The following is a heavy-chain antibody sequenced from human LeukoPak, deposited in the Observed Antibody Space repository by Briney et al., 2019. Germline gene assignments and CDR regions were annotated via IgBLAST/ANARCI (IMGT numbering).Heavy chain of an antibody. V-gene: IGHV4-39*07. Sequence: SETLSLTCTVSGGAISSSSYYWGWIRQPPGKGLEWTESIYYSGSTYYNPSLKSRVTISEDTSNNQFSLKLSSVTAADTAMYYCASLYNWNYASPYYMDVWGKGTTATVSS. J-gene: IGHJ6*03. CDR3: ASLYNWNYASPYYMDV. D-gene: IGHD1-7*01. CDR2: IYYSGST. CDR1: GGAISSSSYY.